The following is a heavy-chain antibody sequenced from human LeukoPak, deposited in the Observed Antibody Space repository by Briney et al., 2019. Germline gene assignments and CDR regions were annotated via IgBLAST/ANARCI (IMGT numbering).Heavy chain of an antibody. J-gene: IGHJ5*02. CDR1: GYTLTELS. CDR3: ARVKVDVVVPAAMPDDWFDP. V-gene: IGHV1-24*01. Sequence: ASVKVTCKVSGYTLTELSMHWVRQAPGKGLEWMGGFDPEDGETIYAQKFQGRVTMTEDTSTDTAYMELSSLKSEDTAVYYCARVKVDVVVPAAMPDDWFDPWGQGTLVTVSS. D-gene: IGHD2-2*01. CDR2: FDPEDGET.